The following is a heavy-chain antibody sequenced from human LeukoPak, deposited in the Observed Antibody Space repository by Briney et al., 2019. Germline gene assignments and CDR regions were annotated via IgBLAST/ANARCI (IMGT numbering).Heavy chain of an antibody. CDR3: ARTTPAAAGSLDY. J-gene: IGHJ4*02. Sequence: KPSETLSLTCTVSGDSISGYYCNWIRQPPGKGLEWMGNIYYSGSTNYNPSLKSRVTISVDTSKNQFSLKLSSVTAADTAVYYCARTTPAAAGSLDYWGQGTLVTVSS. CDR2: IYYSGST. V-gene: IGHV4-59*08. CDR1: GDSISGYY. D-gene: IGHD6-13*01.